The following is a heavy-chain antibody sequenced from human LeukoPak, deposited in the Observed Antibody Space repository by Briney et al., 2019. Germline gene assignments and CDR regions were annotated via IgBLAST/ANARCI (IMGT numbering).Heavy chain of an antibody. CDR3: AKECGNFMYDAFDI. CDR2: ISGSGGST. V-gene: IGHV3-23*01. Sequence: SGGSLRLSCAASGFTFSSYAMSWVRQAPGKGLEWVSAISGSGGSTYYADSVKGRFTISRDNSKNTLYLHVNNLRAEDTAVYYCAKECGNFMYDAFDIWGQGTMVTVSS. D-gene: IGHD4-23*01. J-gene: IGHJ3*02. CDR1: GFTFSSYA.